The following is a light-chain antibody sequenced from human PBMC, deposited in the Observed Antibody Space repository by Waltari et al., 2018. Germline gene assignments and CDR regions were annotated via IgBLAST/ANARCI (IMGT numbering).Light chain of an antibody. CDR2: EVS. V-gene: IGLV2-14*01. CDR3: SSYISSSTLEL. J-gene: IGLJ2*01. Sequence: QPVLTQPASVSGSPGQSITISCTGTSSDVGGYNYVSWYQQHPGKAPKLMLHEVSNRPSGVSNPFSGSKSSNTASLTISGLQAEDEADYYCSSYISSSTLELFGGGTSLTVL. CDR1: SSDVGGYNY.